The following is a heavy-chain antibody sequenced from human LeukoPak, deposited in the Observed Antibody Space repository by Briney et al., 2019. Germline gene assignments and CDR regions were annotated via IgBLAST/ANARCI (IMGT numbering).Heavy chain of an antibody. D-gene: IGHD7-27*01. CDR1: GFTFSSYA. J-gene: IGHJ6*03. CDR3: AKSELGDYYYYHMDV. CDR2: ISGSGGST. Sequence: PGGSLRLSCAASGFTFSSYAMSWVRQAPGKGLEWVSAISGSGGSTYYADSVKGWFTISRDNSKNTLYLQMNSLRAEDTAVYYCAKSELGDYYYYHMDVWGKGTTVTVSS. V-gene: IGHV3-23*01.